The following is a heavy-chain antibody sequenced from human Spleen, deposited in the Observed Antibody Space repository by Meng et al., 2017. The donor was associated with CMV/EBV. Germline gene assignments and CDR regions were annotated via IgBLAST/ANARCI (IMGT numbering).Heavy chain of an antibody. J-gene: IGHJ4*02. D-gene: IGHD2-15*01. CDR3: ARAQSGYFDY. Sequence: VNLQVSGPGLVKPSETLSLTCSVSGGSMSSYYWSWIRQPPGKGLEWIGYIHYSVNTNYNPSLKSRVTISVDTSKNQFSLNLTSVTAADTAVYYCARAQSGYFDYWGRGALVTVSS. CDR1: GGSMSSYY. CDR2: IHYSVNT. V-gene: IGHV4-59*01.